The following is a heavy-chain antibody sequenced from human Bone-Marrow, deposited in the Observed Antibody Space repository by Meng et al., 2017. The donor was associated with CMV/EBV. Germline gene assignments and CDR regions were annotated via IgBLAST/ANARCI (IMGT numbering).Heavy chain of an antibody. D-gene: IGHD3-3*01. J-gene: IGHJ4*02. CDR2: ISAHNGKT. Sequence: ASVKVSCKGSGYTFNSYGISWVRQAPGQGLEWMGWISAHNGKTKYAQRVQGRLALTTDTSTSTAYMDLRSLRSDDTAVYYCARGSYDFWSGYSLGLGDYWGQGTLVTVSS. CDR3: ARGSYDFWSGYSLGLGDY. V-gene: IGHV1-18*01. CDR1: GYTFNSYG.